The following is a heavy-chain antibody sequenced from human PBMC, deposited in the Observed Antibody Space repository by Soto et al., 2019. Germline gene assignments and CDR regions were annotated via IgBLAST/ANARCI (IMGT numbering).Heavy chain of an antibody. D-gene: IGHD6-19*01. CDR2: INAGNGHT. J-gene: IGHJ4*02. V-gene: IGHV1-3*01. CDR1: GYTLTVYA. Sequence: ASVKVSCKASGYTLTVYAMHWMRQAPGQRFQWMGWINAGNGHTEYSQRFQGRVTITRDTSANTVYMALSSLRSEDTAVYYCARDVAAVAGRGVFDYWGQGTLVTVSS. CDR3: ARDVAAVAGRGVFDY.